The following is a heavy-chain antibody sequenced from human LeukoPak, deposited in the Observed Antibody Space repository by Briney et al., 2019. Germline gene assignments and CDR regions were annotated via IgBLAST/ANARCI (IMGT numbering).Heavy chain of an antibody. Sequence: GGSLRLSCAASGFTFRSYGMHWVRQAPGKGLEWVAFIRYDGSKKDYADSVKGRFTISRDNSKNTLYLQMNSLRAEDTAVYYCTKGGYSYDSSGHNYFYYWGQGSLVTVSS. CDR2: IRYDGSKK. J-gene: IGHJ4*02. CDR3: TKGGYSYDSSGHNYFYY. CDR1: GFTFRSYG. V-gene: IGHV3-30*02. D-gene: IGHD3-22*01.